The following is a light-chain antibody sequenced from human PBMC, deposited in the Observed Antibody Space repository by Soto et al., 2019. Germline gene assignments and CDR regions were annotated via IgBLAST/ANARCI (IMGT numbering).Light chain of an antibody. CDR1: SSDVGFFNY. V-gene: IGLV2-8*01. Sequence: SLTQPPSVSGSPGHSVTISCTGTSSDVGFFNYVSWYQHHPGKVPKFLIYEVNKRPSGVPDRFSGSKSGNTASLTVSGLQPEDEAEYFCSSFVDGTSYVFGTGTKVTVL. CDR2: EVN. CDR3: SSFVDGTSYV. J-gene: IGLJ1*01.